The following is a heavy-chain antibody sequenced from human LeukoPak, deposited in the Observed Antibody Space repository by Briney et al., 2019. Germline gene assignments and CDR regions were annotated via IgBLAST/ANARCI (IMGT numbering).Heavy chain of an antibody. V-gene: IGHV1-69*01. J-gene: IGHJ4*02. CDR3: ARTIFGVVIVIDY. CDR2: IIPIFGTA. Sequence: ASVKVSCKASGGTFSSYAISWVRQAPGQGLEWMGGIIPIFGTANYAQKFQGRVTITADESTSTAYMELRSLRSDDTAVYYCARTIFGVVIVIDYWGQGTLVTVSS. CDR1: GGTFSSYA. D-gene: IGHD3-3*01.